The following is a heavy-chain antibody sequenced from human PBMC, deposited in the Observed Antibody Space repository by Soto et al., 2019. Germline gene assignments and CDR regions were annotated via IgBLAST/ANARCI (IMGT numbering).Heavy chain of an antibody. Sequence: GGSLRLSCAASGFTFSDYYMSWIRQAPGKGLEWVSYISSSSSYTNYADSVKGRFTISRDNAKNSLYLQMNSLRAEDTAVYYCARTDIVVVPAGYYFDYWGQGTLVTVSS. CDR2: ISSSSSYT. D-gene: IGHD2-2*01. V-gene: IGHV3-11*06. J-gene: IGHJ4*02. CDR3: ARTDIVVVPAGYYFDY. CDR1: GFTFSDYY.